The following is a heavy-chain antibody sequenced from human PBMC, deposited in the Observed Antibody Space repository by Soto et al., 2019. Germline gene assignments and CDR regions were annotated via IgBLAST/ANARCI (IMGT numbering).Heavy chain of an antibody. J-gene: IGHJ5*02. CDR3: ARDRDRTYDFWSGYGFDP. D-gene: IGHD3-3*01. CDR1: GDSVSSNSAA. CDR2: TYYRSKWYN. Sequence: SQTLSLTCVISGDSVSSNSAAWNWIRQSPSRGLEWLGRTYYRSKWYNDYAVSVKSRITINPDTSKNQFSLQLNSVTPEDTAVYYCARDRDRTYDFWSGYGFDPWGQGTLVTVSS. V-gene: IGHV6-1*01.